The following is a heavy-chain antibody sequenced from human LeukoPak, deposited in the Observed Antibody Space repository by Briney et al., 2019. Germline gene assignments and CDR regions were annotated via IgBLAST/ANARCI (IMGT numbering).Heavy chain of an antibody. Sequence: PGGSLRLSCAASGFTFRSYAMSWVRQAPGKGLDWVSAIDSTGDYTYHADYVKGRLTISRDNSKNTLYLQMDSLRAEDTAIYYCAKGSSGGRPYYFDYWGQGTLVTVSS. CDR3: AKGSSGGRPYYFDY. V-gene: IGHV3-23*01. D-gene: IGHD3-22*01. CDR2: IDSTGDYT. J-gene: IGHJ4*02. CDR1: GFTFRSYA.